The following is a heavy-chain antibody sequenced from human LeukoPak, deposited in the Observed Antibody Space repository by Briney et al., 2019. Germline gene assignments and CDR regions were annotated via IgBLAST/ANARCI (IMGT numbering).Heavy chain of an antibody. J-gene: IGHJ4*01. D-gene: IGHD5-24*01. Sequence: GGSLRVSCAASGFTFNVAAMNWVRQSPGKGLEWVATIIGNGFSTYYADSVSGRFTISRDSSQNTLFLQMNSLRDEDTAIYYCAKGRRDGYNFPLFDYWGHGALVTVSS. CDR1: GFTFNVAA. V-gene: IGHV3-23*01. CDR2: IIGNGFST. CDR3: AKGRRDGYNFPLFDY.